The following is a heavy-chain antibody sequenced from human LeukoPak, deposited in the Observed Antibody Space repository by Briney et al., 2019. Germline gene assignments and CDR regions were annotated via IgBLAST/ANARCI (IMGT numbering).Heavy chain of an antibody. V-gene: IGHV1-46*01. Sequence: GASVKVSCKASGYTFTSYSMQWVRQAPGQGLEWMGVINPSGDSTSYTQKLQGRLTMTRDTSTNTVYMELSSLRSDDTAVYYCVRGATYISGHHDAWGQGTLVTVSS. CDR2: INPSGDST. CDR1: GYTFTSYS. J-gene: IGHJ4*02. D-gene: IGHD6-19*01. CDR3: VRGATYISGHHDA.